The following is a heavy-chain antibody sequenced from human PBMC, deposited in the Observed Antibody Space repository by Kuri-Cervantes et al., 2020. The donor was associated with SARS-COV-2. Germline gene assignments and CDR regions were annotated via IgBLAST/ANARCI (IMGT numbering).Heavy chain of an antibody. CDR3: ATTNDSILLGFDAFDI. CDR1: GGTFSSYA. Sequence: SVKVSCKASGGTFSSYAISWVRQAPGQGLEWMGGIIPIFGTANYAQKFQGRVTITADESTSTAYMKLSSLRSEDTAVYYCATTNDSILLGFDAFDIWGQGTMVTVSS. J-gene: IGHJ3*02. V-gene: IGHV1-69*13. CDR2: IIPIFGTA. D-gene: IGHD3-22*01.